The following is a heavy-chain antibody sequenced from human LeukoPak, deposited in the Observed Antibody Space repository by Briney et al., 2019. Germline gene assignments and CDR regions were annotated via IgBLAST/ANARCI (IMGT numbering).Heavy chain of an antibody. CDR1: GESFSAYY. J-gene: IGHJ3*02. Sequence: SETLSLTCAVYGESFSAYYWSWIRQPPGEGLEWIGEINHSGRTIYNPSLTSRVTISVDTSKNQFSLKLSSVTAADTAVYYCARVRDYDSSGYYLDAFDIWGQGTMVTVSS. CDR2: INHSGRT. CDR3: ARVRDYDSSGYYLDAFDI. D-gene: IGHD3-22*01. V-gene: IGHV4-34*01.